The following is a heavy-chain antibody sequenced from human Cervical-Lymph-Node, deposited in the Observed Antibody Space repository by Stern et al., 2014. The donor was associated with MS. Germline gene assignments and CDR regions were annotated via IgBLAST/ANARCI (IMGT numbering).Heavy chain of an antibody. V-gene: IGHV1-2*06. CDR3: ARANIVGATTVDY. CDR2: INPNSGGT. CDR1: GYTFTGYY. D-gene: IGHD1-26*01. J-gene: IGHJ4*02. Sequence: VQLVESGAEVKKPGASVKVSCKASGYTFTGYYMHWVRQAPGQGLEWMGRINPNSGGTNYAQKFQGRVTMTRDTSISTAYMELSRLRSDDTAVYYCARANIVGATTVDYWGQGTLVTVSS.